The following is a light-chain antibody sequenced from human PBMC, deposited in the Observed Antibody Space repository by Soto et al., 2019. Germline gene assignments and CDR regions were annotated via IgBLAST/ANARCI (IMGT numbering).Light chain of an antibody. CDR1: QNINAW. Sequence: DIQMTQAPSTLCASVGYRVTITCRASQNINAWLAWYQQKPGKAPKLLIYDVSTLHSGVPSRFSGSGSGTEFTLTISSLQPDDFATYYCQQYNSLWTFGQGTKVDIK. V-gene: IGKV1-5*01. CDR3: QQYNSLWT. CDR2: DVS. J-gene: IGKJ1*01.